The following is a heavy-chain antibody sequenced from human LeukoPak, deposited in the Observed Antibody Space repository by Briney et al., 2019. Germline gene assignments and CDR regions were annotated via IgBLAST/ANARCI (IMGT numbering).Heavy chain of an antibody. D-gene: IGHD2-2*01. CDR1: GFTFSSYA. V-gene: IGHV3-30*04. J-gene: IGHJ4*02. CDR3: ARDLPGVVVPAAPDY. CDR2: ISYDGSNK. Sequence: PGGSLRLSCSASGFTFSSYAMHWVRQAPGKGLEWVAVISYDGSNKYYADSVKGRFTISRDNSKNTLYLQMNSLRAEDTAVYYCARDLPGVVVPAAPDYWGQGTLVTVSS.